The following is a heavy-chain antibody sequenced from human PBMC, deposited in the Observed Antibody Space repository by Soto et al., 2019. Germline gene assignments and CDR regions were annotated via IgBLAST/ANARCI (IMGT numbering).Heavy chain of an antibody. J-gene: IGHJ4*02. D-gene: IGHD6-19*01. CDR2: LSSTVIT. CDR3: ARQMSSGLWAFDS. CDR1: GDSIIRSRSR. V-gene: IGHV4-39*01. Sequence: SETLSLTCKVSGDSIIRSRSRCVSCIRQPPGKGLEWIGSLSSTVITTHNPSLGSRFTISVDAPNNKFSLEVTSVTAADTGFYYCARQMSSGLWAFDSWGQGTPVTVSS.